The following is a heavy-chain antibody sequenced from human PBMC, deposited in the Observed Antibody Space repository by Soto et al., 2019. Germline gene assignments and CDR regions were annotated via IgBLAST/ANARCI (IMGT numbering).Heavy chain of an antibody. J-gene: IGHJ4*02. V-gene: IGHV4-59*01. Sequence: SETLSLTCTVSGGSISSYYWSWIRQPPGKGLEWIGYIYYSGSTNYNPSLKSRVTISVDTSKNQFSLKLSSVTAEDTAVYYCARDPRPSYYDILTGYYYFDYWGQGTLVTVSS. CDR2: IYYSGST. D-gene: IGHD3-9*01. CDR1: GGSISSYY. CDR3: ARDPRPSYYDILTGYYYFDY.